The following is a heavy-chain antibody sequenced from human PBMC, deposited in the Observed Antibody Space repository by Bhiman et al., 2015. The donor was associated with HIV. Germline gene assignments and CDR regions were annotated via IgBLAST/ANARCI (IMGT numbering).Heavy chain of an antibody. CDR3: AILQEGITIFGVPPNNDY. V-gene: IGHV3-30*02. CDR2: IRYDGSNR. CDR1: GFTFSSYG. D-gene: IGHD3-3*01. J-gene: IGHJ4*02. Sequence: QVQLGESGGGVVQPGGSLRLSCAASGFTFSSYGMQWVRQAPGKGLEWVAFIRYDGSNRYYADSVKGRFTISRDNSKNTLYLQMNSLRAEDTAVYYCAILQEGITIFGVPPNNDYWGQGTLVTVSS.